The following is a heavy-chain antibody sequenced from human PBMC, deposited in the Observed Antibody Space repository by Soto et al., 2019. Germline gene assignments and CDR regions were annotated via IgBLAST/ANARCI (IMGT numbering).Heavy chain of an antibody. J-gene: IGHJ6*02. V-gene: IGHV3-7*03. D-gene: IGHD3-10*01. CDR1: GFTFSRDW. CDR3: ARYGFANGLDL. Sequence: GGSLRLSCTLSGFTFSRDWMAWVRQAPGKGLEWVANMRPDESEKYYVDSVRGRFTISRDGAENSLHLQMDSLRAEDTALYYCARYGFANGLDLWGQGTTVTVSS. CDR2: MRPDESEK.